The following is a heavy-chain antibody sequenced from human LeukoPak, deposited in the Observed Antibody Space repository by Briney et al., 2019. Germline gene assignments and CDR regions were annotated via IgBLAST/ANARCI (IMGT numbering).Heavy chain of an antibody. V-gene: IGHV3-48*04. D-gene: IGHD3-10*01. Sequence: PGGSLRLSCAASGFTFSSYSMNWVRQAPGKGLEWVSYISSSSSTIYYADSVKGRFTISRDNAKNSLYLQMNSLRAEDTAVYYCARDAYYYGSGSKVNWFDPWGQGTLVTVSS. CDR1: GFTFSSYS. J-gene: IGHJ5*02. CDR2: ISSSSSTI. CDR3: ARDAYYYGSGSKVNWFDP.